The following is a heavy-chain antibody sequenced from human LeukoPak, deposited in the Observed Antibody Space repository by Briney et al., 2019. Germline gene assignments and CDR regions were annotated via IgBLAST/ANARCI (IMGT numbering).Heavy chain of an antibody. CDR2: IYSGGST. J-gene: IGHJ4*02. CDR3: ARVVRMAAGMNYYFDY. V-gene: IGHV3-53*01. CDR1: GFTVSTNY. Sequence: PGGSLRLSCAASGFTVSTNYMSWVRQAPGKGLEWVSVIYSGGSTCYADSVKGRFTISRDSSKNTLYFQMNSLRAEDTAVYYCARVVRMAAGMNYYFDYWGQGTLVTVSS. D-gene: IGHD6-13*01.